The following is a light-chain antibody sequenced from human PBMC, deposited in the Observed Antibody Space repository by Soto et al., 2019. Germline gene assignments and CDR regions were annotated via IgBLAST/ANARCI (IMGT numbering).Light chain of an antibody. CDR1: QSISSW. Sequence: DIQMTQSPSTLSASVGDRVTITCRASQSISSWLAWYQQKPGKAPKRLIYKASSLQSGVPSRFSGSGSGTEFTLTISSLQPDDFATYYCQQYNSYSWTFGRGTKVEIK. CDR2: KAS. CDR3: QQYNSYSWT. V-gene: IGKV1-5*03. J-gene: IGKJ1*01.